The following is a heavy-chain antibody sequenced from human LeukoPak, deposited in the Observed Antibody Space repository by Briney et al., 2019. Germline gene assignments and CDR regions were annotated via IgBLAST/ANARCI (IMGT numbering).Heavy chain of an antibody. CDR3: ARDSDIVVVTAEPSAFDI. D-gene: IGHD2-21*02. CDR1: GGSISSYY. Sequence: SETLSLTCTVSGGSISSYYWSWIRQPPGKGLEWIGYIYYSGSTNYNPSLKSRVTISVDTSKNQFSLKLSSVTAADTAVYYCARDSDIVVVTAEPSAFDIWGQGTMVTVSS. CDR2: IYYSGST. J-gene: IGHJ3*02. V-gene: IGHV4-59*01.